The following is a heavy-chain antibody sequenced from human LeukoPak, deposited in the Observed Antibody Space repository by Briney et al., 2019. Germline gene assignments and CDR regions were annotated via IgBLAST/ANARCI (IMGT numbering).Heavy chain of an antibody. Sequence: GGSLRLSCAASGFTFSSYAMNWVRQAPGKGLEWDSAISGSGGSTYYAGSVKGRFTISRDNSKNTLYLQMNSLRAEDTAVYYCAKSGSWYEVGFLLDWGQGTLVTVSS. J-gene: IGHJ4*02. CDR1: GFTFSSYA. CDR2: ISGSGGST. D-gene: IGHD6-13*01. V-gene: IGHV3-23*01. CDR3: AKSGSWYEVGFLLD.